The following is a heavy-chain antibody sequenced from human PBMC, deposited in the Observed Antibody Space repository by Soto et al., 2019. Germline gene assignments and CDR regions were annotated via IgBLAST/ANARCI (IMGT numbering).Heavy chain of an antibody. D-gene: IGHD1-26*01. Sequence: SVKVSCKSSGYTFDIYTVTWVRQAPGQGLEWMGRVIPLLAIVNYAQEFQDRVTITADRSTSTVYMELSSLRSEDTAIYYCARGGLGAAGGMEVWGQ. CDR2: VIPLLAIV. J-gene: IGHJ6*02. CDR1: GYTFDIYT. V-gene: IGHV1-69*02. CDR3: ARGGLGAAGGMEV.